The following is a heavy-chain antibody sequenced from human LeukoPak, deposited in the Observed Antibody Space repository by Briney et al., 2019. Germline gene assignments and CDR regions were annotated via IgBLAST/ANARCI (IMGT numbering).Heavy chain of an antibody. Sequence: PSETLSLTCTVSGGSISSGSYYWSWIRQPAGKGLEWIGRIYTSGSTNYNPSLKSRVTISVDTSKNQFSLKLSSVTAADTAVYYCAREGTWAFDIWGQGTMVTVSS. D-gene: IGHD1-1*01. CDR3: AREGTWAFDI. V-gene: IGHV4-61*02. J-gene: IGHJ3*02. CDR1: GGSISSGSYY. CDR2: IYTSGST.